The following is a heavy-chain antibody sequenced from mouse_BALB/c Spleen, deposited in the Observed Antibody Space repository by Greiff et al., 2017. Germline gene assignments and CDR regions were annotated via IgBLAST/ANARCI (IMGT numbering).Heavy chain of an antibody. CDR1: GYTFSSYW. V-gene: IGHV1-9*01. J-gene: IGHJ4*01. Sequence: QVQLQQSGAELMKPGASVKISCKATGYTFSSYWIEWVKQRPGHGLEWIGEILPGSGSTNYNEKFKGKATFTADTSSNTAYMQLSSLTSEDSAVYYCARGDYSSAMDYWGQGTSVTVSS. D-gene: IGHD1-1*01. CDR3: ARGDYSSAMDY. CDR2: ILPGSGST.